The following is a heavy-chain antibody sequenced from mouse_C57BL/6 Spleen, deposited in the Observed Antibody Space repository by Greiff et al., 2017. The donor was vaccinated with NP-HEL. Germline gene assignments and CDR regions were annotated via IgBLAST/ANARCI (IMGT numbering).Heavy chain of an antibody. CDR3: ARGYYGSRGWYFYV. CDR1: GYTFTSYW. Sequence: QVQLQQPGAELVMPGASVKLSCKASGYTFTSYWMHWVKQRPGQGLEWIGEIDPSDSYTNYNQKFKGKSTLTVDKSSSTAYMQLSRLTSEDSAVYYCARGYYGSRGWYFYVWGTGTTVTVSS. V-gene: IGHV1-69*01. CDR2: IDPSDSYT. D-gene: IGHD1-1*01. J-gene: IGHJ1*03.